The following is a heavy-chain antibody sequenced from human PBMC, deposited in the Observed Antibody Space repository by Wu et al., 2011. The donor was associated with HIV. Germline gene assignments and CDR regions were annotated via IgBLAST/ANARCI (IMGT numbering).Heavy chain of an antibody. Sequence: QVQLVQSGAEVKKPGSSVKVSCKALRAPFSGHSLSWVRQAPGQGLEWMGGMVPMFGRLDYAQKFRGRVKITVDKSQTTAYMELSSLRSDDTAVYYCARSGVSAEYYFYYMNDWGKGPRSPSP. CDR2: MVPMFGRL. J-gene: IGHJ6*03. D-gene: IGHD2-2*01. V-gene: IGHV1-69*14. CDR3: ARSGVSAEYYFYYMND. CDR1: RAPFSGHS.